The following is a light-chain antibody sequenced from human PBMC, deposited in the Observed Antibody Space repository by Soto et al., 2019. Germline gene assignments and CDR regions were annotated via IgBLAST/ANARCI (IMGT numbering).Light chain of an antibody. CDR1: RSVGST. Sequence: EIVMTQSPATLSVSPGERATLSCRASRSVGSTLAWYQQKLGQAPRLLIYGASTRAAGIPVRFSGGGSGTEFTLTISGLQSDDFAVYFCQQYGNWPGTFGQGTKLEIK. J-gene: IGKJ2*01. V-gene: IGKV3-15*01. CDR3: QQYGNWPGT. CDR2: GAS.